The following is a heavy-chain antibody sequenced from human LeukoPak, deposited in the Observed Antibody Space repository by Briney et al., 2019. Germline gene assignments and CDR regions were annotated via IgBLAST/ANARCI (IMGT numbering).Heavy chain of an antibody. CDR3: AKAAEYSRGWFPFDY. Sequence: PGRSLRLSCAASGFTFSIYGMHWARQAPGKGLEWVALISYDGINKYYADSVKGRFTISRGNSKNTLYLQMNSLRAEDTAVYYCAKAAEYSRGWFPFDYWGQGTLVTVSS. J-gene: IGHJ4*02. CDR1: GFTFSIYG. CDR2: ISYDGINK. V-gene: IGHV3-30*18. D-gene: IGHD6-19*01.